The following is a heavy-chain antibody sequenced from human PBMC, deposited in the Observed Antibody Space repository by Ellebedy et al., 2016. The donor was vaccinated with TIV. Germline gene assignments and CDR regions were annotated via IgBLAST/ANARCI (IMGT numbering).Heavy chain of an antibody. CDR2: TYYNSKWYY. D-gene: IGHD3-22*01. J-gene: IGHJ5*02. Sequence: MPSETLSLTCAISGDSVSTNSAAWNWIRQSPSRGLEWLGRTYYNSKWYYDYAVSVKSRISINADTSKNQFSLQLNSVTPEDTAVYYCVASIYYDDSSGWDNWFDPWGQGTLVTVSS. CDR3: VASIYYDDSSGWDNWFDP. CDR1: GDSVSTNSAA. V-gene: IGHV6-1*01.